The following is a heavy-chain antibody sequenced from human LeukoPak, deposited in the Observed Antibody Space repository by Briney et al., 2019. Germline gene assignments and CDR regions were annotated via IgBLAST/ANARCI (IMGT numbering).Heavy chain of an antibody. CDR2: INPSGGST. J-gene: IGHJ4*02. CDR3: ARDRIVGAIAEISDY. CDR1: GYTFTSYY. V-gene: IGHV1-46*01. D-gene: IGHD1-26*01. Sequence: GASVKVSCKASGYTFTSYYMHWVRQAPGQGLEWMGIINPSGGSTSYAQKFQGRVTMTRDTSTSTVYMELSSLRSEDTAVYYCARDRIVGAIAEISDYWGQGTLVTVSS.